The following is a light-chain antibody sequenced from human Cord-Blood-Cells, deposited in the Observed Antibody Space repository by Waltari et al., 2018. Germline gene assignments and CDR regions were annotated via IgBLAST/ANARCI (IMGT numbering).Light chain of an antibody. CDR2: DVS. CDR3: SSYTSSSVV. Sequence: QSALTQPASVSGSPGQSITISCTGTSSDVGGFTYVSWYQQHPGKAPKHMIYDVSNRPSGVSNRCSGPKSGNTAALTISGLQAGDEAEYYCSSYTSSSVVFGGGTKLTVL. V-gene: IGLV2-14*01. J-gene: IGLJ2*01. CDR1: SSDVGGFTY.